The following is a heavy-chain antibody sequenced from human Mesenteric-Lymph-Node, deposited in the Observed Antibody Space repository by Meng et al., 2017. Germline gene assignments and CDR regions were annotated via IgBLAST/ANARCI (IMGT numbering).Heavy chain of an antibody. CDR1: GYSISSGYY. CDR3: ARVLRDSSGSID. CDR2: IYHSWST. J-gene: IGHJ4*02. D-gene: IGHD3-22*01. Sequence: SETLSLTCTVSGYSISSGYYWGWIRQPPGKGREWIGSIYHSWSTYYNPSLKSRVTISVDTSKNQFSLKLRSVTAADTAVYYCARVLRDSSGSIDWGQGRLVTVSS. V-gene: IGHV4-38-2*02.